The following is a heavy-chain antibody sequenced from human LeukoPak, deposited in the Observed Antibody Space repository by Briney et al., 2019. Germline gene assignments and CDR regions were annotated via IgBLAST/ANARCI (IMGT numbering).Heavy chain of an antibody. CDR1: GYTFTSFD. J-gene: IGHJ4*02. CDR3: ARSAAYCGGDCYLFDY. D-gene: IGHD2-21*01. CDR2: MNPNSGST. Sequence: ASVKVSCKASGYTFTSFDVNWVRQATGQGLEWMGWMNPNSGSTGYAQKFQGRVTITTDESTSTAYMELSSLRSEDTAVYYCARSAAYCGGDCYLFDYWGQGTLVTVSS. V-gene: IGHV1-8*03.